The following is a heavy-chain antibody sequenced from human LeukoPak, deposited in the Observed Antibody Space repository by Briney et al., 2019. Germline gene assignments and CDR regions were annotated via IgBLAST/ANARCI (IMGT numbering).Heavy chain of an antibody. V-gene: IGHV5-51*01. CDR3: TRYKDYGDYNVSAWFDP. J-gene: IGHJ5*02. CDR2: IYPGDSDT. CDR1: GYKFTSYW. D-gene: IGHD4-17*01. Sequence: GESLKISCKGSGYKFTSYWIGWVRQMPGKGLEWMGIIYPGDSDTRYSPSFQGHVTISVDKSISTAYLQWSSLKASDTAMYYCTRYKDYGDYNVSAWFDPWGQGTLVTVSS.